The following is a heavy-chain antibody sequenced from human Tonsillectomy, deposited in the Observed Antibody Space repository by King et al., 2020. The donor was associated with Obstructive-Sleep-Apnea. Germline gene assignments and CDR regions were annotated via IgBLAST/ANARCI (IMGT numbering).Heavy chain of an antibody. D-gene: IGHD3-22*01. J-gene: IGHJ4*02. V-gene: IGHV3-72*01. Sequence: VQLVESGGGLVQPGGSLRLSCAASGFTFSDHYMDWVRQAPGKGLEWVGRTRNKANSYTTEYAASVKDRFTISRDDSKNSLYLQMNSLNTEDTAVYYCARTYYDSSGYYSFDYWGQGTLVTVSS. CDR1: GFTFSDHY. CDR2: TRNKANSYTT. CDR3: ARTYYDSSGYYSFDY.